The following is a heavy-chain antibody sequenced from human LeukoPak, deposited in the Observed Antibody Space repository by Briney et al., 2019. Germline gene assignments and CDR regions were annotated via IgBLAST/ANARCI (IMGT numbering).Heavy chain of an antibody. D-gene: IGHD3-10*01. CDR2: MRTSGNN. Sequence: SETLSLTCTVSDGSMTNYYWSWIRQPAGKGLEWIGRMRTSGNNNYNPSLASRVSMSVDTSKRQVSLELSSVTAADTAVYYCARAGMRSTQNWFDPWGQGTLVTVSS. V-gene: IGHV4-4*07. CDR3: ARAGMRSTQNWFDP. J-gene: IGHJ5*02. CDR1: DGSMTNYY.